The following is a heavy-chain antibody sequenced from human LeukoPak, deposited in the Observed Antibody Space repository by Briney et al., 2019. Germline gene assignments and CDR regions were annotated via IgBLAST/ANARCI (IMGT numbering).Heavy chain of an antibody. D-gene: IGHD3-10*02. J-gene: IGHJ4*02. CDR1: GFTFSNAW. CDR3: TTDPLVFGEAFDY. CDR2: IKSKTDGGTT. V-gene: IGHV3-15*01. Sequence: GGSLRPSCAASGFTFSNAWMSWVRQAPGKGLEWVGRIKSKTDGGTTDYAAPVKGRFAISRDDSKNTLYLQMNSLKTEDTAVYYCTTDPLVFGEAFDYWGQGTLVTVSS.